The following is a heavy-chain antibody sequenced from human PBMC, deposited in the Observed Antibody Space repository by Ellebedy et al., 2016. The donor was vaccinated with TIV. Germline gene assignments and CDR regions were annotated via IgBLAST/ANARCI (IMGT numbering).Heavy chain of an antibody. CDR3: ARIAVTDRVGY. V-gene: IGHV3-21*01. D-gene: IGHD2-21*02. CDR2: ISSSSSYI. CDR1: GFTFSSYS. J-gene: IGHJ4*02. Sequence: GESLKISCAASGFTFSSYSMNWVRQAPGKGLEWVSSISSSSSYIYYADSVKGRFTISRDNAKNSLYLQMNSLRAEDTAVYYCARIAVTDRVGYWGQGTLVTVSS.